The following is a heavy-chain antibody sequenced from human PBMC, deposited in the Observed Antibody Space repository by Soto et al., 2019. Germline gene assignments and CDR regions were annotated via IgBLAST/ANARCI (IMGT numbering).Heavy chain of an antibody. Sequence: PGESLKISCKGSGYSFTSYWIGWVRQMPGKGLEWMGIIYPGESDTRYSPSFQGQVTISTDKSISTAYPQWSSLKASVTVMYYCATAPEGWLQFWYWGQGTLVTVSS. CDR2: IYPGESDT. CDR3: ATAPEGWLQFWY. D-gene: IGHD5-12*01. CDR1: GYSFTSYW. V-gene: IGHV5-51*01. J-gene: IGHJ4*02.